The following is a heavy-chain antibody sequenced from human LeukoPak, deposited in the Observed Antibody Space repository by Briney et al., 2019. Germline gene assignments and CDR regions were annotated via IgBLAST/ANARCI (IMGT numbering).Heavy chain of an antibody. CDR1: GFTFSSYA. D-gene: IGHD3-22*01. J-gene: IGHJ4*02. CDR2: ISGSGGST. CDR3: AKGGSTTGKGGRITMIAVAPYYFDY. V-gene: IGHV3-23*01. Sequence: GGSLRLSCAASGFTFSSYAMSWVRQAPGKGLEWVSAISGSGGSTYYADSVKGRLTISRDNSKNTLYLQMNSLRAEDTAVYYCAKGGSTTGKGGRITMIAVAPYYFDYWGQGTLVTVSS.